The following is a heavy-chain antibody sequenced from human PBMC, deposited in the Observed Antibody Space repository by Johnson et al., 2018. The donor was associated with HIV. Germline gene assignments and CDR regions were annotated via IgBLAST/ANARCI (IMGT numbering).Heavy chain of an antibody. D-gene: IGHD6-19*01. CDR2: ISWNSGTI. CDR3: AKDMGYSSGLGNTAFDI. V-gene: IGHV3-9*01. J-gene: IGHJ3*02. CDR1: GFTFNDYA. Sequence: VLLVESGGGLVQPGRSLILSCAASGFTFNDYAMHWVRQAPGKGLEWVSTISWNSGTIGYADSVKGRFTISRDNAKNSLYLQMNSLRAEDTALYYCAKDMGYSSGLGNTAFDIWGLGTMVTVSS.